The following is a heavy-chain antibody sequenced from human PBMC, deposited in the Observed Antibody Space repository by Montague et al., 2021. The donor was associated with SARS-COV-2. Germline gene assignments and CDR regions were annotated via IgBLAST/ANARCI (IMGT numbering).Heavy chain of an antibody. CDR3: ARHTRSAVVLIWFGP. V-gene: IGHV4-31*03. D-gene: IGHD3-22*01. CDR1: GGSISSGGYY. J-gene: IGHJ5*02. Sequence: TLSLTCTASGGSISSGGYYWSWNRQHPGKDLEWIGYIYYTGSTNYNPSLKGRVTISVDTSKNQFSLKLSSVTAADTAVYYCARHTRSAVVLIWFGPRGPRVMVTVAS. CDR2: IYYTGST.